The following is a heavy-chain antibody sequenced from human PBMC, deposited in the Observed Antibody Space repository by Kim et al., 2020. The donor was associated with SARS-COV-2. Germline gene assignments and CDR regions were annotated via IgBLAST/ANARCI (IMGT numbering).Heavy chain of an antibody. J-gene: IGHJ4*02. Sequence: YGDTTTYEDSVQGRFTIARDDAKNTLYLKMNSLRAEDTAVYYCARGGSSWYWGQGTLVTVSS. V-gene: IGHV3-74*01. CDR3: ARGGSSWY. D-gene: IGHD6-13*01. CDR2: YGDTT.